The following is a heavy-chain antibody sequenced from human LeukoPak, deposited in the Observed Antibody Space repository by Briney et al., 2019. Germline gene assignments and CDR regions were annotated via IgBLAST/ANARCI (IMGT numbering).Heavy chain of an antibody. D-gene: IGHD1-26*01. CDR3: ARHEYSGSYYGLSWFDP. J-gene: IGHJ5*02. CDR1: GGSISSSGYY. V-gene: IGHV4-39*01. CDR2: IYYSGST. Sequence: SETLSLTCTVFGGSISSSGYYWGWIRQPPGKGLEWIASIYYSGSTYYTPSLKSRVTISVDTSKNQLSLKLSSLTAADTAVYYCARHEYSGSYYGLSWFDPWGQGTLVTVSS.